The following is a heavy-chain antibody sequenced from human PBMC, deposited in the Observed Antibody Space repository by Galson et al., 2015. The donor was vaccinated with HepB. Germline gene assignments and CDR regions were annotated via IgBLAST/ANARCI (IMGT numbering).Heavy chain of an antibody. V-gene: IGHV3-30*02. J-gene: IGHJ4*02. Sequence: SLRLSCAVSGFTFSSHAMHWVRQTPGKGLEWVAIILHDGGVIRYADSVKGRFTISRDNSKNTLSLQMDSLRVEDTALYYCAKDLSGSWTYDYWGQGTLVTVSS. CDR2: ILHDGGVI. CDR1: GFTFSSHA. CDR3: AKDLSGSWTYDY. D-gene: IGHD3/OR15-3a*01.